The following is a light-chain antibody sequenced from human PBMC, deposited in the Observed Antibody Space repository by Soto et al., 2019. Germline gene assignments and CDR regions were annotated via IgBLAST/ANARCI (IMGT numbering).Light chain of an antibody. V-gene: IGLV6-57*03. J-gene: IGLJ2*01. Sequence: NFMLTQPHSVSESPGKTVTISCTRTSGSIASNYVQWYQRRPGSAHTAVIYEDDQRPSGVPDRFSGSIDSSSNSASLTISGLKSEDEAAYYCHSFDSNTVVFGGGTKLTVL. CDR1: SGSIASNY. CDR3: HSFDSNTVV. CDR2: EDD.